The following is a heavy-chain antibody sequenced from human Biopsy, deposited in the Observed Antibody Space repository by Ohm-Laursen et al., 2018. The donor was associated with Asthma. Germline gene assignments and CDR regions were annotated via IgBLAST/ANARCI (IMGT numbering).Heavy chain of an antibody. D-gene: IGHD5-12*01. CDR3: ARGYSGSDRIVYYYSGLEV. V-gene: IGHV1-69*05. CDR2: LIPVLGTP. Sequence: SSVKVSFKASGDSFSNYAISWVRQAPGQGLEWMGGLIPVLGTPDHAQMFEGRVTITTDESTSTAYMELSSLSSEDTAVYYCARGYSGSDRIVYYYSGLEVWGQGTTVTVSS. CDR1: GDSFSNYA. J-gene: IGHJ6*02.